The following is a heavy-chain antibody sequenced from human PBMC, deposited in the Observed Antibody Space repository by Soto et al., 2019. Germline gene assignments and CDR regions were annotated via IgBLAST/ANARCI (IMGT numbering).Heavy chain of an antibody. CDR3: ARGRHYGDYFDS. Sequence: PSGTLSLSCTFAGCASSGYYGSWIRQARGKGLEWIGYIYYSGSTNYTPSLKRRVTMSVDTSKNQFSLKLSSVAAADTAVYYCARGRHYGDYFDSWGQGTLVTVSS. D-gene: IGHD4-17*01. V-gene: IGHV4-59*01. CDR2: IYYSGST. J-gene: IGHJ4*02. CDR1: GCASSGYY.